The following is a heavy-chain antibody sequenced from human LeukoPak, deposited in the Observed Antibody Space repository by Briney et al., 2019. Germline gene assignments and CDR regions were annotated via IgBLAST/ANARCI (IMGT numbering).Heavy chain of an antibody. V-gene: IGHV3-21*01. D-gene: IGHD6-13*01. CDR2: ISSSSSYI. J-gene: IGHJ4*02. CDR3: ARDTFSSSWAPFDY. Sequence: GGSLRLSCAASGFTFSSYAMSWVRQAPGKGLEWVSSISSSSSYIYYADSVKGRFTISRDNARNSLYLQMNSLRAEDTAVYYCARDTFSSSWAPFDYWGQGTLVTVSS. CDR1: GFTFSSYA.